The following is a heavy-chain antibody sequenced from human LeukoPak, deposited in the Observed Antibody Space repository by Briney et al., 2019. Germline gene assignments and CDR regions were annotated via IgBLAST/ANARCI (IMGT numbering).Heavy chain of an antibody. CDR2: INPNNGGT. V-gene: IGHV1-2*02. Sequence: ASVKVSCKASGYTFTRYYIHWVRQAPGQGLEWMGWINPNNGGTNYAQKFQGRVTMTRDMSISTAFMELSSLRSDDTAVYYCARGRYGGYGDSWGQGTLVTVSS. CDR3: ARGRYGGYGDS. D-gene: IGHD5-12*01. CDR1: GYTFTRYY. J-gene: IGHJ4*02.